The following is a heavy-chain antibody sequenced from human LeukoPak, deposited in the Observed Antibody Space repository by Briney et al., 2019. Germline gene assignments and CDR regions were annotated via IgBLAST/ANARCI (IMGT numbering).Heavy chain of an antibody. CDR3: ARDDYGDYQGRMDV. D-gene: IGHD4-17*01. CDR2: IWYDGSNK. J-gene: IGHJ6*04. V-gene: IGHV3-33*01. CDR1: GFTFSSYG. Sequence: GGSLRLSCAASGFTFSSYGMHWVRQAPGKGLEWVAVIWYDGSNKYYADSVKGRFTTSRDNSKNTLYLQMNSLRAEDTAVYYCARDDYGDYQGRMDVWGKGTTVTVSS.